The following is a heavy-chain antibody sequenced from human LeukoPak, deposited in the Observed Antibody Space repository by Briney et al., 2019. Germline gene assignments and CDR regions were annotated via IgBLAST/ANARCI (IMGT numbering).Heavy chain of an antibody. Sequence: GASVTVSCKVSGYTLTELSMHWVRQAPGKGLEWMGGFDPKDGETIYAQKFQGRVTITAGESTSTAYMELSSLRSEDTAVYYCASGGIVGATQSSGVDYWGQGTLVTVSS. J-gene: IGHJ4*02. CDR2: FDPKDGET. CDR1: GYTLTELS. D-gene: IGHD1-26*01. V-gene: IGHV1-24*01. CDR3: ASGGIVGATQSSGVDY.